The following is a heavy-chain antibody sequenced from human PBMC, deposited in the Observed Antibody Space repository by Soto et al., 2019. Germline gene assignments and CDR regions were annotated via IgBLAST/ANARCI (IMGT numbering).Heavy chain of an antibody. V-gene: IGHV3-48*02. CDR3: ARGSGSYYYYYYGMDV. CDR2: ISSSSTI. J-gene: IGHJ6*02. D-gene: IGHD1-26*01. CDR1: GFTFSSYS. Sequence: SGGSLRLSCAASGFTFSSYSMNWVRQAPGKGLEWVSYISSSSTIYYADSVKGRFTISRDNAKNSLYLQMNSLRDEDTAVYYCARGSGSYYYYYYGMDVWGQGTTVTVSS.